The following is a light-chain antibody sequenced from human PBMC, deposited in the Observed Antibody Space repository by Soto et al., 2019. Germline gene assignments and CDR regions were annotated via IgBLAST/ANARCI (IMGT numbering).Light chain of an antibody. CDR3: SSYAGSSVPVA. CDR1: SSDVGGYNF. V-gene: IGLV2-8*01. CDR2: DVT. Sequence: QSVLTQPPSASGSPGQSVTISCTGASSDVGGYNFVSWYQQHPGKAPKLMIYDVTKRPSGVPDRFSGSKSGNTASLTVSGLQADDEADYCSSYAGSSVPVAFGGGTKVTVL. J-gene: IGLJ2*01.